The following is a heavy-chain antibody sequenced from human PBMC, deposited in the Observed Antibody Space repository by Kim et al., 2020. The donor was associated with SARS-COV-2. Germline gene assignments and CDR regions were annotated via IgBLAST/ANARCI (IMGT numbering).Heavy chain of an antibody. J-gene: IGHJ4*02. CDR1: GFTFSSYA. D-gene: IGHD3-9*01. CDR2: ISGSGGST. Sequence: GGSLRLSCAASGFTFSSYAMSWVRQAPGKGLEWVSAISGSGGSTDYADSVKGRFTISRDNSKNTLYLQMNSLRAEDTAVYYCAKDNIVVRYFDWLLLADYWGQGTLVTVSS. V-gene: IGHV3-23*01. CDR3: AKDNIVVRYFDWLLLADY.